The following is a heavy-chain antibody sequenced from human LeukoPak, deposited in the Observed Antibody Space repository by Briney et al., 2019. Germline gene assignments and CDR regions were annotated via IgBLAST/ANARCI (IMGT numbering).Heavy chain of an antibody. CDR2: IIPILGIA. CDR3: ARDALAAPASYFDY. D-gene: IGHD6-13*01. CDR1: GGTFSSYA. J-gene: IGHJ4*02. Sequence: SVKVSCKASGGTFSSYAISWVRQAPGQGLEWMGRIIPILGIANYAQKFQGRVTITADKSTSRAYMELSSLRSEDTAVYYCARDALAAPASYFDYWGQGTLVTVSS. V-gene: IGHV1-69*04.